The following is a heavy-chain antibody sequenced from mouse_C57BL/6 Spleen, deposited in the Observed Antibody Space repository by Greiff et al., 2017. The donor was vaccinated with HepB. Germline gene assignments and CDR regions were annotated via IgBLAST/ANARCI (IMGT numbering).Heavy chain of an antibody. CDR3: AREEYYYGSSYGYFDY. J-gene: IGHJ2*01. CDR1: GFTFSSYA. D-gene: IGHD1-1*01. CDR2: ISDGGSYT. V-gene: IGHV5-4*01. Sequence: EVKLVESGGGLVKPGGSLKLSCAASGFTFSSYAMSWVRQTPEKRLEWVATISDGGSYTYYPDNVKGRFTISRDNAKNNLYLQMSHLKSEDTAMYYCAREEYYYGSSYGYFDYWGQGTTLTVSS.